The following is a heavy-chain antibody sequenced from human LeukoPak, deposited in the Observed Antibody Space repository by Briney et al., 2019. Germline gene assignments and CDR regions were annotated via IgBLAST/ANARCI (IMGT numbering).Heavy chain of an antibody. CDR1: GFTVSSNS. Sequence: GGSLRLSCTVSGFTVSSNSMSWVRQAPGKGLGWVSFIYSDNTHYSDSAKGRLTISRDNSKNTLYLQMNSLRAEDTAVYYCARRAGAYSHPYDYWGQGTLVTVSS. J-gene: IGHJ4*02. CDR3: ARRAGAYSHPYDY. V-gene: IGHV3-53*01. D-gene: IGHD4/OR15-4a*01. CDR2: IYSDNT.